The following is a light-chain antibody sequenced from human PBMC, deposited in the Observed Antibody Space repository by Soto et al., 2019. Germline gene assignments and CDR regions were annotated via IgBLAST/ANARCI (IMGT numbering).Light chain of an antibody. Sequence: IVLTQSPGTLSLSPGERATLSCRASQSVRSGYLAWYQQKPGQAPRLLIYGASSKATGIPDRFSGSGSGTDFTITISRLEPEDFAVYYCQQYGTSPFTFGPGTKVDI. J-gene: IGKJ3*01. CDR3: QQYGTSPFT. V-gene: IGKV3-20*01. CDR1: QSVRSGY. CDR2: GAS.